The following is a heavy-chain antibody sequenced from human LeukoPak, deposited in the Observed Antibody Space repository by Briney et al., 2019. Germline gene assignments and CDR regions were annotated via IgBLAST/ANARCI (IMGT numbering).Heavy chain of an antibody. Sequence: PGGSLRLSCAASGFTFSSYWLSWVRQAPGKGLEWVANIKQDGSEKYYVDSVKGRFTISRDNAKNSLYLQMNSLRAEDTAVYYCARDLSYYGSGSYYYWGQGTLVTVSS. CDR1: GFTFSSYW. CDR3: ARDLSYYGSGSYYY. V-gene: IGHV3-7*01. D-gene: IGHD3-10*01. J-gene: IGHJ4*02. CDR2: IKQDGSEK.